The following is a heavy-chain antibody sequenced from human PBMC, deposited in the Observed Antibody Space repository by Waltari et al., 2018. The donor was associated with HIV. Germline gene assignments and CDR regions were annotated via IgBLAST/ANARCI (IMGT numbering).Heavy chain of an antibody. Sequence: EVQLVESGGGLVQPGGSLRLSCAASGFTFSSYWMHWVRQAPAKGLVWVSRINSDGSSTNYADSVKGRFTISRDNAKNTVYLQMNSLRAEDTALYYCASLYNYVWGSPPPFDYWGQGTLVTVSS. V-gene: IGHV3-74*01. CDR2: INSDGSST. D-gene: IGHD3-16*01. CDR1: GFTFSSYW. J-gene: IGHJ4*02. CDR3: ASLYNYVWGSPPPFDY.